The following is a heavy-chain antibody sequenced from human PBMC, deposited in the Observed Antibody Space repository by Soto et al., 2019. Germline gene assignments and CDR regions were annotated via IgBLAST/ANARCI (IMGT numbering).Heavy chain of an antibody. CDR3: ARDLGNYYGSGSFIQNYYYYGMDV. CDR2: IYYSGST. Sequence: TLSLTCTVSGGSISSYYWSWIRQHPGKGLEWIGYIYYSGSTYYNPSLKSRVTISVDTSKNQFSLKLSSVTAADTAVYYCARDLGNYYGSGSFIQNYYYYGMDVWGQGTTVTVSS. J-gene: IGHJ6*02. CDR1: GGSISSYY. D-gene: IGHD3-10*01. V-gene: IGHV4-31*03.